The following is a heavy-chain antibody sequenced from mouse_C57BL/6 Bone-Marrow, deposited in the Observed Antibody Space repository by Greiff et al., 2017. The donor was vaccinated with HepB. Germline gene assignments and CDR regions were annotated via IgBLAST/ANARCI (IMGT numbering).Heavy chain of an antibody. CDR2: IYPGSGNT. CDR3: ARSVPYDMDY. V-gene: IGHV1-76*01. CDR1: GYTFTDYY. J-gene: IGHJ4*01. Sequence: VQLQQSGAELVRPGASVKLSCKASGYTFTDYYINWVKQRPGQGLEWIARIYPGSGNTYYNEKFKGKATLTAEKSSSTAYMQLSSLTSEDSAVYFCARSVPYDMDYWGQGTSVTVSS.